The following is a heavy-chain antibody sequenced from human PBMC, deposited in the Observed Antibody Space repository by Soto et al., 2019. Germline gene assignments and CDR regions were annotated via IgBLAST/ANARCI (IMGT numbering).Heavy chain of an antibody. J-gene: IGHJ6*02. V-gene: IGHV3-11*06. Sequence: GGSLRLSCAASGFTFSDYYRSWIRQAPGKGLEWVSYISSSSSYTNYADSVKGRFTISRDNAKNSLYLQMNSLRAEDTAVYYCARVRRRGYYYDSSGGSDYYGMDVWGQGTTVTVSS. CDR2: ISSSSSYT. D-gene: IGHD3-22*01. CDR1: GFTFSDYY. CDR3: ARVRRRGYYYDSSGGSDYYGMDV.